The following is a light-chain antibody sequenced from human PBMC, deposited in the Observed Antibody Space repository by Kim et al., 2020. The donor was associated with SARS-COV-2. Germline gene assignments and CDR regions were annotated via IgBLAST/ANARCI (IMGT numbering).Light chain of an antibody. CDR2: QDT. J-gene: IGLJ2*01. Sequence: VSPGQTASITCSGDKLGDKYSYWYQQKPGQSPVLVIYQDTKRPSGIPERFSGSNSGNTATLTISGTQAMDEADYYCQAWDSSTAVFGGGTQLTVL. V-gene: IGLV3-1*01. CDR1: KLGDKY. CDR3: QAWDSSTAV.